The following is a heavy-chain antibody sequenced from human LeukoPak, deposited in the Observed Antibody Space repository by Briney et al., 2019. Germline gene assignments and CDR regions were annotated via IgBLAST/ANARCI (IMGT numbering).Heavy chain of an antibody. D-gene: IGHD6-13*01. J-gene: IGHJ4*02. V-gene: IGHV4-59*01. CDR1: GGSISSYY. CDR3: ARVGGYSSSWYVDY. Sequence: SETLSLTCTVSGGSISSYYWSWIRQPPGKGLEWIGYIYYSGSTNYNPSLKSRVTISVDTSKNQFSLKLSSVTAADTAVYHCARVGGYSSSWYVDYWGQGTLVTVSS. CDR2: IYYSGST.